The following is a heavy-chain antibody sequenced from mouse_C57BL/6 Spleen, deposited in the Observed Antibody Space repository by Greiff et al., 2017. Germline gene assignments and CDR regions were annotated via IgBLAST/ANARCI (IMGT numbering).Heavy chain of an antibody. J-gene: IGHJ2*01. D-gene: IGHD1-1*01. V-gene: IGHV5-17*01. CDR3: ARQDYGSSSYFDY. CDR1: GFTFSDYG. CDR2: ISSGSSTI. Sequence: EVHLVESGGGLVKPGGSLKLSCAASGFTFSDYGMHWVRQAPEKGLEWVAYISSGSSTIYYADTVKGRFTISRDNAKNTLFLQMTSLRSEDTAMYYCARQDYGSSSYFDYWGQGTTLTVSS.